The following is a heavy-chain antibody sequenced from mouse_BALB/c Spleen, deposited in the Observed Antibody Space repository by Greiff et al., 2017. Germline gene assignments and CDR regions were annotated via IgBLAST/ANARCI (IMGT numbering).Heavy chain of an antibody. CDR2: IDPANGNT. V-gene: IGHV14-3*02. D-gene: IGHD2-4*01. J-gene: IGHJ2*01. Sequence: VQLKESGAELVKPGASVKLSCTASGFNIKDTYMHWVKQRPEQGLEWIGRIDPANGNTKYDPKFQGKATITADTSSNTAYLQLSSLTSEDTAVYYCAREDYDGGYFDYWGQGTTLTVSS. CDR1: GFNIKDTY. CDR3: AREDYDGGYFDY.